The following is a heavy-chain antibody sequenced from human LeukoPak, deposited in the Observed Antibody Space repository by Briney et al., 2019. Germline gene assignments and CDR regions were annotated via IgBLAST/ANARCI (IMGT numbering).Heavy chain of an antibody. CDR1: GFTFSSYG. J-gene: IGHJ3*02. Sequence: GGSLRLSCAASGFTFSSYGMHWVRQAPGKGLEWVAVIWYDGSNKYYADSVKGRFTISRDNSKNTLYLQMNSLRAEDTAVYYCARGWVVAATGATMASAFDIWGQGTMVTVSS. V-gene: IGHV3-33*01. D-gene: IGHD2-15*01. CDR2: IWYDGSNK. CDR3: ARGWVVAATGATMASAFDI.